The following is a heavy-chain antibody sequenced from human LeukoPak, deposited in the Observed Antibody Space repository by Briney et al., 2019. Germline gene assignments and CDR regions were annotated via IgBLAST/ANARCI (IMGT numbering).Heavy chain of an antibody. J-gene: IGHJ1*01. CDR1: GDSVSSNSAA. CDR2: TYYRSKWYN. Sequence: SQTLSLTCAISGDSVSSNSAAWNWIRQSPSRGLEWLGRTYYRSKWYNDYAVSVKSRITINPDTSKNQFSLQLNSVTPEDTAVYYCARVYYYGSGSYRKEYFQHWGQGTLVTVSS. D-gene: IGHD3-10*01. V-gene: IGHV6-1*01. CDR3: ARVYYYGSGSYRKEYFQH.